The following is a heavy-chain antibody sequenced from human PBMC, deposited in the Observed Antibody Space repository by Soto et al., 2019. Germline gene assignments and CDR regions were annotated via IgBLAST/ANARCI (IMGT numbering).Heavy chain of an antibody. D-gene: IGHD1-26*01. J-gene: IGHJ5*02. V-gene: IGHV2-5*02. CDR1: GFSLSTSGVG. Sequence: QITLKESGPTLVKPTQTLTLTCTFSGFSLSTSGVGVGWIRQPPGKALEWLALIYWDDDKRYSASLKSRLTITKDTSKNQVVLTMTNMDPVDTATYYCAHVEVGATTDWFDPWGQGTLVTVSS. CDR3: AHVEVGATTDWFDP. CDR2: IYWDDDK.